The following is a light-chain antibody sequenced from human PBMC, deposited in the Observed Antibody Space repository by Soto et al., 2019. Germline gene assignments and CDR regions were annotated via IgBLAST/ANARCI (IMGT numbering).Light chain of an antibody. CDR1: SRDVGNYNF. Sequence: QSVLTQPASVSGSPGQSITMSCTGTSRDVGNYNFVSWYQQPPGKAPKLIIYEVTKRPSGVSSRFSASKSGNTASLTISGLQAEDEALYHCCSYAGGSTLLFGGGTKVTVL. V-gene: IGLV2-23*02. CDR3: CSYAGGSTLL. CDR2: EVT. J-gene: IGLJ3*02.